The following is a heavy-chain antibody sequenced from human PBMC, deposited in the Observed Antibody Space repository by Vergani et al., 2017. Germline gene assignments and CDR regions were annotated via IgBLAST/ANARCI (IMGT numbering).Heavy chain of an antibody. CDR2: INHSGST. Sequence: QVQLQQWGAGLLKPSETLSLTCAVYGGSFSGYYWSWIRQPPGKGLEWIGEINHSGSTNYNPSLKSRVTISVDTSKNQFSLKLSSVTAADTAVYYCARGRARGQYYYYYMDVWGKGTTVTVSS. D-gene: IGHD3-10*01. J-gene: IGHJ6*03. CDR1: GGSFSGYY. CDR3: ARGRARGQYYYYYMDV. V-gene: IGHV4-34*01.